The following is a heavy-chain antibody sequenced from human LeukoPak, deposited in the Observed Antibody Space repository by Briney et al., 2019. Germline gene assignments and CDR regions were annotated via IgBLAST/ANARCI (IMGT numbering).Heavy chain of an antibody. Sequence: GGSLRLSCAASGFAFSSSNLNWFRQAPGKGLEWASSITSDAYIYYADSLKGRFSISRDNAKNSVFLQMISLRAEDTAVYYCARADYGDYGVDYWGQGTLVTVSS. D-gene: IGHD4-17*01. CDR1: GFAFSSSN. CDR2: ITSDAYI. CDR3: ARADYGDYGVDY. J-gene: IGHJ4*02. V-gene: IGHV3-21*01.